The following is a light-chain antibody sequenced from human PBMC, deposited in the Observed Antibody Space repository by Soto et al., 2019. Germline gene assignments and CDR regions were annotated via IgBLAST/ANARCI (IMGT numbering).Light chain of an antibody. Sequence: DIQMTQSPSSLSASVGDRVTITCRASQGISNYLAWYQQKPGKVPKLLIYAPSTLQSGVPSRFSGSGSGTDFTLTISSLQPEDVATYYCQKYNSALSLTFGGGTKVEIK. V-gene: IGKV1-27*01. CDR1: QGISNY. J-gene: IGKJ4*01. CDR2: APS. CDR3: QKYNSALSLT.